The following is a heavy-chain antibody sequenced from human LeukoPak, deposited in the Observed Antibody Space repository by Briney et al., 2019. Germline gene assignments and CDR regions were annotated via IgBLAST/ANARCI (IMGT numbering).Heavy chain of an antibody. V-gene: IGHV3-23*01. J-gene: IGHJ4*02. Sequence: PGGSLRLSCAASGFTFRNYAMSWVRQAPGQGLEWVSAISDTGGSTYYADSVQGRFTISRDNSKNTLYLQMNSLRAEDTAIYYCAKGSRSARPYYFDYWGQGTLVTVSS. CDR2: ISDTGGST. CDR3: AKGSRSARPYYFDY. D-gene: IGHD6-6*01. CDR1: GFTFRNYA.